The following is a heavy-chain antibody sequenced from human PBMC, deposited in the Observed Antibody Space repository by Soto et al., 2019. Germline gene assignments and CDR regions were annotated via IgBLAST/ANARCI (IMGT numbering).Heavy chain of an antibody. CDR2: IYYSGST. CDR3: ARVRINYYYYYGMDV. D-gene: IGHD3-10*01. Sequence: SETLSLTCTVSGGSISSGGYYWSWIRQHPGKGLEWIGYIYYSGSTYYNPSLKSRVTTSVDTSKNQFSLKLSSVTAADTAVYYCARVRINYYYYYGMDVWGQGTTVTVSS. J-gene: IGHJ6*02. V-gene: IGHV4-31*03. CDR1: GGSISSGGYY.